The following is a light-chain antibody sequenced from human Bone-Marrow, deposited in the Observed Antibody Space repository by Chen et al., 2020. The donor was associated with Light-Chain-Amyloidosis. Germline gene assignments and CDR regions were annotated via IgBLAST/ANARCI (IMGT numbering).Light chain of an antibody. Sequence: SYVLTQPPSVSVAPGQTASTTCGGNHIGRYSVHWYQQKPGQAPALVVWDDTDRPSGIPERFSGSNSGDTATLTISRVEAGDEADFYCQVWDSNSAQVVFGGGTKLTVL. J-gene: IGLJ2*01. CDR2: DDT. CDR3: QVWDSNSAQVV. V-gene: IGLV3-21*02. CDR1: HIGRYS.